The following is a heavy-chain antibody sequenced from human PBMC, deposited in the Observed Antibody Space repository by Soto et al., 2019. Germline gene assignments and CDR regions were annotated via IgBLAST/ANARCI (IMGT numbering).Heavy chain of an antibody. CDR2: IYYSGEV. D-gene: IGHD3-16*01. CDR3: ARGRPGEGTDY. CDR1: GQFITNNY. Sequence: QVQLQESGPGLVKPSETLSLTCSVSGQFITNNYWSWMRQPAGMGLEWIGRIYYSGEVNYSPSLKSRVTMSMDTSKNQFSLNLKYVTAADTAVYYCARGRPGEGTDYWGQGTPVTVSS. J-gene: IGHJ4*02. V-gene: IGHV4-4*07.